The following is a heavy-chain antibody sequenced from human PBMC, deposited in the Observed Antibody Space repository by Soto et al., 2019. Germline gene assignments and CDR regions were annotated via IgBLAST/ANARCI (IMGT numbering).Heavy chain of an antibody. D-gene: IGHD6-13*01. V-gene: IGHV3-48*03. CDR1: GFTFSSYE. Sequence: QTGGSLRLSCAASGFTFSSYEMNWVRQAPGKGLEWVSYISSSGSIIYYADSVKGRFTISRDNAKNSLYLQMNSLRAEDTAVYYCARDPRIAVDGSGYYYYGMDVWGQGTTVTVSS. J-gene: IGHJ6*02. CDR3: ARDPRIAVDGSGYYYYGMDV. CDR2: ISSSGSII.